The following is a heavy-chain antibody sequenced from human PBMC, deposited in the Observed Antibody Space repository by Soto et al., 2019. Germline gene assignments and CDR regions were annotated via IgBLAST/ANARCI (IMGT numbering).Heavy chain of an antibody. Sequence: PSQTLSLTCGISGDSVSSNSAAWNWLRQSPSRGLEWLGRTYYRSKWYNDYAVSVESRVTINPDTSKNHFSLQLNFVTPEDTAVYFCARGEQYSGRIFDYWGKGTRV. CDR2: TYYRSKWYN. D-gene: IGHD1-26*01. J-gene: IGHJ4*02. CDR3: ARGEQYSGRIFDY. CDR1: GDSVSSNSAA. V-gene: IGHV6-1*01.